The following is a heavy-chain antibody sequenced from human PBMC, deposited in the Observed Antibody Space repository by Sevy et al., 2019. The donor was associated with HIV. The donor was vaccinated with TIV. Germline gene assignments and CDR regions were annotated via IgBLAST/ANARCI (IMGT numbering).Heavy chain of an antibody. D-gene: IGHD2-15*01. CDR2: ISGSGGST. CDR3: AKVGGGSEPRRFDY. CDR1: GFTFSSYA. Sequence: GGSLRLSCAASGFTFSSYAMSWVRQAPGKGLEWVSAISGSGGSTYYADSVKGRFSISRDNSKNTLYLQMNSLRAEDMAVYYCAKVGGGSEPRRFDYWGQGTLVTVSS. J-gene: IGHJ4*02. V-gene: IGHV3-23*01.